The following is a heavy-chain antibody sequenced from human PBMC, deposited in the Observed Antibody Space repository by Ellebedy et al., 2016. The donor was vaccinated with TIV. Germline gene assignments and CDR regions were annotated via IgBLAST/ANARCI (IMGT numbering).Heavy chain of an antibody. CDR1: GGSISSSSYY. CDR2: IYYSGST. J-gene: IGHJ4*02. D-gene: IGHD2-15*01. Sequence: SETLSLTCTVSGGSISSSSYYWGWIRQPPGKGLEWIGSIYYSGSTYYNPSLKSRVTISVDTSKNQFSLKLSSVTAADTAVYYCASTRYCSGGSCYGIDYWGQGTLVTVSS. CDR3: ASTRYCSGGSCYGIDY. V-gene: IGHV4-39*01.